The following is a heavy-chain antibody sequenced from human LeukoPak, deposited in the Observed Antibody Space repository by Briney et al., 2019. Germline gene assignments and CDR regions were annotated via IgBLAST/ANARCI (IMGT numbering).Heavy chain of an antibody. CDR3: AKDGKEGCSSTSCYWVVDYYYYYMDV. Sequence: GGSLRLSCAASGFTFSSYAMRWVRQTPGKGLEWVSAISGSGDSTYYADSVKGRFTISRDNSKNTLYLQMNSLRAEDTAVYYCAKDGKEGCSSTSCYWVVDYYYYYMDVWGKGTTVTVSS. J-gene: IGHJ6*03. V-gene: IGHV3-23*01. CDR2: ISGSGDST. D-gene: IGHD2-2*01. CDR1: GFTFSSYA.